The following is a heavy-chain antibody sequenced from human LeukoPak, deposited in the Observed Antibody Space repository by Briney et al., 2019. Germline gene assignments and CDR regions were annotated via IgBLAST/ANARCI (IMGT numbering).Heavy chain of an antibody. D-gene: IGHD6-13*01. Sequence: ASVKVSCKASGFTFTSSAVQWVRQARGQRLEWIGWIVVGSGNTNYAQKFQERVTITRDMSTSTAYMELSSLRSEDTAVYYCAADHRSGSSWLFRYYYMDVWGKGTTVTVSS. V-gene: IGHV1-58*01. CDR2: IVVGSGNT. J-gene: IGHJ6*03. CDR3: AADHRSGSSWLFRYYYMDV. CDR1: GFTFTSSA.